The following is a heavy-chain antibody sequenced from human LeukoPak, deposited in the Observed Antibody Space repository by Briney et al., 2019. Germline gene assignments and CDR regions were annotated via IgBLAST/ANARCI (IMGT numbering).Heavy chain of an antibody. CDR2: INSDGSST. V-gene: IGHV3-74*01. CDR1: GFTFSSYW. CDR3: ARDFSYGYVAFDI. Sequence: GGSLRLSCAASGFTFSSYWMHWVRQAPGKGLVWVSRINSDGSSTSYADSVKGRFTISRDNSKNTLYLQMNSLRAEDTAVYYCARDFSYGYVAFDIWGQGTMVTVSS. D-gene: IGHD5-18*01. J-gene: IGHJ3*02.